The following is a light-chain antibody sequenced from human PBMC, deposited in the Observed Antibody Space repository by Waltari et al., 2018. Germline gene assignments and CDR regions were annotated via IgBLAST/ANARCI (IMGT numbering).Light chain of an antibody. Sequence: SYELTQPPSVSVSPGQTARLTCSGDDLPKRYVYWYQRRPGQPPPMVIYEDDKRPSGIPDGFSGSSSGSMATLTITGAQVEDEADYYCFSTDSTDTYRVFGGGSKLTVL. CDR2: EDD. CDR1: DLPKRY. CDR3: FSTDSTDTYRV. J-gene: IGLJ3*02. V-gene: IGLV3-10*01.